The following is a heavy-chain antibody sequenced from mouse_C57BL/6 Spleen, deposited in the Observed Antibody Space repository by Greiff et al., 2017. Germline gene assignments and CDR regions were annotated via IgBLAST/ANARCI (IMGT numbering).Heavy chain of an antibody. D-gene: IGHD1-1*01. CDR2: ILPGSGNT. CDR3: ARWIYYGSSYAMDY. CDR1: GYTFTGYW. Sequence: VQLQESGAELMKPGASVKLSCKATGYTFTGYWIEWVKQRPGHGLEWIGEILPGSGNTNYKEKFKGKATFTADTSSNTAYMELSSLKTEDSAIYYCARWIYYGSSYAMDYWGQGTSVTVSS. J-gene: IGHJ4*01. V-gene: IGHV1-9*01.